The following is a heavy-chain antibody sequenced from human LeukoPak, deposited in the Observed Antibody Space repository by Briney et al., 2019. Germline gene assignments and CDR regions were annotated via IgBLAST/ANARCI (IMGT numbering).Heavy chain of an antibody. V-gene: IGHV4-39*07. CDR3: AKGAGGFSYYNWLDP. CDR1: GGSISSSPYY. D-gene: IGHD5-18*01. CDR2: IYYSGTT. J-gene: IGHJ5*02. Sequence: SETLSLTCTVSGGSISSSPYYWGWIRQPPGKGLEWIGSIYYSGTTHYSPSLESRVTISVDTSKNQFSLKLASVTAADTAIYYCAKGAGGFSYYNWLDPWGQGTLVTVSS.